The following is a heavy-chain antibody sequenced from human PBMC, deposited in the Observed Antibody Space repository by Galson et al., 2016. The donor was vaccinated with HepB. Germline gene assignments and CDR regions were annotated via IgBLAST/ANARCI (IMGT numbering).Heavy chain of an antibody. D-gene: IGHD6-13*01. J-gene: IGHJ4*02. Sequence: APGKGLEWVSHISSSSSTIYYVDSVKGRFTISRDNAKNSLYLQMNSLRAEDTAVYYCAKVKQLTYFDSWGQGTLVTVSS. CDR2: ISSSSSTI. CDR3: AKVKQLTYFDS. V-gene: IGHV3-48*01.